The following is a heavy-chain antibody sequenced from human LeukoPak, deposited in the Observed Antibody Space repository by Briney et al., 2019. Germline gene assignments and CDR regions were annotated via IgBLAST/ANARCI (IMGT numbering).Heavy chain of an antibody. D-gene: IGHD7-27*01. CDR2: IYSGGST. V-gene: IGHV3-53*01. CDR1: GFTVSSNY. CDR3: ARDRLGINYYYGMDV. Sequence: GGCLRLSCAASGFTVSSNYMSWVRQAPGKGLEWVSVIYSGGSTYYTDSVKGRFTISRDNSKNTLYLQMNSLRAEDTAVYYCARDRLGINYYYGMDVWGQGTTVTVSS. J-gene: IGHJ6*02.